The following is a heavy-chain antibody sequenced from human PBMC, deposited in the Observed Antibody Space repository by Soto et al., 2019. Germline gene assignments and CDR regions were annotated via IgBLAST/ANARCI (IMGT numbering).Heavy chain of an antibody. CDR1: CGSISSYY. CDR3: AREGLTGTIGLYYYYGMDV. V-gene: IGHV4-59*01. D-gene: IGHD1-7*01. CDR2: IYYSGST. Sequence: QVQLQESGPGLVKPSETLSLTCTVSCGSISSYYWCWIRQPPGKGLEWIGYIYYSGSTNYNHSLKSRVTISVDTSKHQFSLKLSSVTAADTAVYYCAREGLTGTIGLYYYYGMDVWGQGTTVTVSS. J-gene: IGHJ6*02.